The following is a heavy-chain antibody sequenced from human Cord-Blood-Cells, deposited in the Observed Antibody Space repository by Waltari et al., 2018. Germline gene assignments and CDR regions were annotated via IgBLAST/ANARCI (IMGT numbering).Heavy chain of an antibody. CDR1: GGSFSGYY. CDR2: INHSGST. V-gene: IGHV4-34*01. CDR3: ARWVWTGYRRARDAFDI. D-gene: IGHD3-3*01. Sequence: QVQLQQWGAGLLKPSETLSLTCAVYGGSFSGYYWSWSRQPPGKGLEWIGEINHSGSTNYNPSLKSRVTISVDTSKNQFSLKLSSVTAADTAVYYCARWVWTGYRRARDAFDIWGQGTMVTVSS. J-gene: IGHJ3*02.